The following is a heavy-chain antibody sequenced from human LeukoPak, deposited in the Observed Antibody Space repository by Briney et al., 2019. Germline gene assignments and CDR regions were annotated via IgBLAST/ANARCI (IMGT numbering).Heavy chain of an antibody. J-gene: IGHJ4*02. V-gene: IGHV3-20*04. CDR2: INWNGETT. CDR3: ARDRGDYVPSGFDY. Sequence: GGSLRLSCAASGFRFDDYGMNWVRHAPGKGLEWVSAINWNGETTGYADSVKGRFIISRDNAKNSPYLQMNSLRAEDTAVYYCARDRGDYVPSGFDYWGQGTLVTVSS. D-gene: IGHD4-17*01. CDR1: GFRFDDYG.